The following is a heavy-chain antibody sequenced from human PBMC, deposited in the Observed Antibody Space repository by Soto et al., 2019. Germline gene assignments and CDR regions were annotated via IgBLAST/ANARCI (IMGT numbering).Heavy chain of an antibody. CDR1: GDTFSNHA. Sequence: QVQLVQSGAEVKKPGSSVKVSCKASGDTFSNHAINWVRQAPGQGLEWVGGIIPIFGTANYAQKFQGRVTITEDESTSTAYMELSSLRSEDTAVYFCARNAGGATILYYFVYWGRGTLVTVSS. CDR3: ARNAGGATILYYFVY. J-gene: IGHJ4*02. CDR2: IIPIFGTA. V-gene: IGHV1-69*01. D-gene: IGHD5-12*01.